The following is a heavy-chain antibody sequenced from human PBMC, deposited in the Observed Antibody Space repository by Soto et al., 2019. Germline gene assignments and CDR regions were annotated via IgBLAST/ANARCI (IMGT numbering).Heavy chain of an antibody. CDR1: GFTFSSYW. D-gene: IGHD3-22*01. Sequence: EVHLVESGGGLVQPGGSLRLSCAASGFTFSSYWMHWVRQAPGKVLVWVSRLNTDGSSTTYADSVKGRFTISSENSKNTMFMQMNSLRAEDTAVYYCARPRYDGSGTPFDYWGQGTLVTVSP. V-gene: IGHV3-74*01. J-gene: IGHJ4*02. CDR2: LNTDGSST. CDR3: ARPRYDGSGTPFDY.